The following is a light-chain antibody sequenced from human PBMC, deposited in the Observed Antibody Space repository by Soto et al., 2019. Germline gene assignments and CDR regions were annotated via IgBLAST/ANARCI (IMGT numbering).Light chain of an antibody. J-gene: IGKJ3*01. CDR2: DAS. Sequence: DIQMTQSPSSLSASVGDRVTITCQASQDITSYLNWYQHKPGKAPKLLIYDASILEAGVPPRFSGSGSGTDFTLTISSLQPEDVATYYCQHCDYLPIFGPGTTVGFK. CDR3: QHCDYLPI. V-gene: IGKV1-33*01. CDR1: QDITSY.